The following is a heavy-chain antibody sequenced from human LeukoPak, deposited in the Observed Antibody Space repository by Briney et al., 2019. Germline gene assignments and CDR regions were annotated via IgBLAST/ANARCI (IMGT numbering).Heavy chain of an antibody. Sequence: ASVKVSCKASGYTFTSYDINWVRQATGQGLEWMGWMNPNSGNTGYAQKFQGRVTMARNTSISTAYMELSSQRSEDTAVYYCALLWFGELSQAWGQGTLVTVSS. CDR1: GYTFTSYD. CDR3: ALLWFGELSQA. J-gene: IGHJ5*02. D-gene: IGHD3-10*01. CDR2: MNPNSGNT. V-gene: IGHV1-8*01.